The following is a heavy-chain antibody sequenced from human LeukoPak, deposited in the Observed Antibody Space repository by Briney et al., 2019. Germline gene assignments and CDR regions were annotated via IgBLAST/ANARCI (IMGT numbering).Heavy chain of an antibody. CDR1: GGSISSYY. D-gene: IGHD3-10*01. Sequence: SETLSLTCTVSGGSISSYYWSWIRKPPGKGLEWIGYIYYSGSTYNNPSFKSRVTISVETSKNQFSLKLSSVTAADTAVYYCARGSGYYGSGSNPLGYWGQGTLVTVSS. J-gene: IGHJ4*02. CDR2: IYYSGST. CDR3: ARGSGYYGSGSNPLGY. V-gene: IGHV4-59*01.